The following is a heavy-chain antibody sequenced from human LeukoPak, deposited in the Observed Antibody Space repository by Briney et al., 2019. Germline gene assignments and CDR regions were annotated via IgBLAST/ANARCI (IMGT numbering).Heavy chain of an antibody. J-gene: IGHJ4*02. Sequence: GGSLRLSCAASGFTFSSYSMNWVRQAPGEGLEWVSVIYSGGSTYYADSVKGRFTISRDNSKNTLYLQMNSLRAEDTAVYYCAKVLSHYVWGSYPYVIDYWGQGTLVTVSS. V-gene: IGHV3-NL1*01. CDR1: GFTFSSYS. CDR3: AKVLSHYVWGSYPYVIDY. D-gene: IGHD3-16*02. CDR2: IYSGGST.